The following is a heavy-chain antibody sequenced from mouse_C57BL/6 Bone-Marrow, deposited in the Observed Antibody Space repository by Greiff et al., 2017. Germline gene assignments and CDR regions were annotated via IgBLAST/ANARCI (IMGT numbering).Heavy chain of an antibody. J-gene: IGHJ1*03. CDR2: IWTGGGT. D-gene: IGHD1-1*01. V-gene: IGHV2-9-1*01. CDR1: GFSFTSYG. Sequence: VKLMESGPGLVQPSQSLSITCTVSGFSFTSYGVHWVRQSPGKGLEWLGVIWTGGGTNYNSALNSRLSISKDNSKSQVFLKMNSLQTHDTARYYCAREGDYYGSRSWYFDVWGTGTTVTVSS. CDR3: AREGDYYGSRSWYFDV.